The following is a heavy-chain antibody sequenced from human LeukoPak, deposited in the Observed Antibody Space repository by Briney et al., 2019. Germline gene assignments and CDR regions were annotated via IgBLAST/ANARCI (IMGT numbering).Heavy chain of an antibody. CDR1: GGTFSSYT. D-gene: IGHD4-11*01. J-gene: IGHJ6*03. CDR2: IIPILGIA. V-gene: IGHV1-69*02. Sequence: ASVKVSCKASGGTFSSYTTSWVRQAPGQGLEWMGRIIPILGIANYAQKFQGRVTITADKSTSTAHMELSSLRSEDTAVYYCATYSNYVYYYYYYMDVWGKGTTVTVSS. CDR3: ATYSNYVYYYYYYMDV.